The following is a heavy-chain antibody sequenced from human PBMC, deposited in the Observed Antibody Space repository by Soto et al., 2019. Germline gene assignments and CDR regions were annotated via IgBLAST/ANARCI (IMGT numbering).Heavy chain of an antibody. CDR2: ISACNGNT. CDR3: ARVYSSGRPY. V-gene: IGHV1-18*01. Sequence: ASVKVSCKASGYTFTSYGISWVRQAPGQGLEWMGWISACNGNTKYSQKFQGRVTITRDTSASTAYMELSSLRSEDTAVYYCARVYSSGRPYWGQGTLVTVSS. CDR1: GYTFTSYG. D-gene: IGHD6-19*01. J-gene: IGHJ4*02.